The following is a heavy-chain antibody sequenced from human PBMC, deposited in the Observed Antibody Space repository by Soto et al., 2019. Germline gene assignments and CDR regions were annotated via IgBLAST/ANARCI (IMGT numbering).Heavy chain of an antibody. D-gene: IGHD6-19*01. J-gene: IGHJ4*02. CDR2: INPNSGGT. V-gene: IGHV1-2*02. Sequence: SGRVYSKGSGCRLRGYFLHWVRQAPGQGLAWMGWINPNSGGTKYAEKFQGRVTMTRDTSISTAYVELSRLTSDDTAVYYCASAAVTGTAGLDFWGQGTLVTVSS. CDR3: ASAAVTGTAGLDF. CDR1: GCRLRGYF.